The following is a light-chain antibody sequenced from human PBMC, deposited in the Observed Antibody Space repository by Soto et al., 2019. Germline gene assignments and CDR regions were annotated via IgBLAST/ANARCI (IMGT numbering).Light chain of an antibody. CDR1: QSVSSR. J-gene: IGKJ5*01. V-gene: IGKV3-20*01. Sequence: EIVLTQSPGTLSLSPGERATLTCRASQSVSSRLAWYQQKPGQAPRLLISGASSRATGIPDRFSGSGSGTDFTLTISRLEPEDFAVYHCQQYGSSPLTFGQGTRLEIK. CDR3: QQYGSSPLT. CDR2: GAS.